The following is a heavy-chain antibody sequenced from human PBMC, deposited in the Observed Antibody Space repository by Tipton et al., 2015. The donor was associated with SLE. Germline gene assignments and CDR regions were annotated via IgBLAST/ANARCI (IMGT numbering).Heavy chain of an antibody. D-gene: IGHD3-10*01. CDR3: ARGRLWLEN. Sequence: SLRLSCAASGFTFSSYGMHWVRQAPGEGLEWVAVIWYDGSNKYYADSVKGRFTISRDNSKNTLYLQMNSLRTEDTAVYYCARGRLWLENWGQGTLVTVSS. CDR2: IWYDGSNK. V-gene: IGHV3-33*01. CDR1: GFTFSSYG. J-gene: IGHJ4*02.